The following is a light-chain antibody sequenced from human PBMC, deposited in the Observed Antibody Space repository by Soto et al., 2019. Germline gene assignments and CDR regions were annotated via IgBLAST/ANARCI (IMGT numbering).Light chain of an antibody. CDR3: QSYDSSLSGNVV. Sequence: QAVVTQPPSVSGAPGQRVTISCTGSSPNIGAGYDVHWYQQLPGTAPKLLIYGNSNRPSGVPDRFSGSKSGTSASLAITGLQAEDEADYYCQSYDSSLSGNVVFGGGTKLTVL. V-gene: IGLV1-40*01. J-gene: IGLJ2*01. CDR1: SPNIGAGYD. CDR2: GNS.